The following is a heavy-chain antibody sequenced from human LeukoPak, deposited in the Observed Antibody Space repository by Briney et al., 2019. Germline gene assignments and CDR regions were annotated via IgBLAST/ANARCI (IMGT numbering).Heavy chain of an antibody. Sequence: GGSPRLSCAASGFTFDDYAMHWVRQAPGKGLEWVSLISGDGGSTYYADSVKGRFTISRDNSKISLYLQMNSLRTEDTALYYCAKDIDNSGYDQGAFDIWGQGTMVTVSS. CDR2: ISGDGGST. CDR3: AKDIDNSGYDQGAFDI. CDR1: GFTFDDYA. D-gene: IGHD5-12*01. V-gene: IGHV3-43*02. J-gene: IGHJ3*02.